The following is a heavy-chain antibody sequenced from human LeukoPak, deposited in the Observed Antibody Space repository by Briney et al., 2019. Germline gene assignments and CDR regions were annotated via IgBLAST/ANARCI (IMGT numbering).Heavy chain of an antibody. CDR2: ISAYSGNT. V-gene: IGHV1-18*01. CDR3: ARGREEKYSSGKLYYFDY. Sequence: ASVKVSCKASGYTFTSYGMSWVRQAPGQGLEWMGLISAYSGNTNYAQKLQGRVTMTTDTSTSTAYTELRSLRSDDTAVYYCARGREEKYSSGKLYYFDYWGQGTLVTVSS. D-gene: IGHD6-19*01. J-gene: IGHJ4*02. CDR1: GYTFTSYG.